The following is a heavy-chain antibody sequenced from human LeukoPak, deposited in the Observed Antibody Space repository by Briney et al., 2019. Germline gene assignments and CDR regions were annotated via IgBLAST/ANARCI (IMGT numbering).Heavy chain of an antibody. CDR1: GGSISSYY. V-gene: IGHV4-4*07. D-gene: IGHD6-6*01. J-gene: IGHJ4*02. Sequence: PSETLSLTCTVSGGSISSYYWSWIRQPAGKGLEWIGRIYTSGSTNYNPSLKSRVTMSVDTSKNQFSLKLSSVTAADTAVYYCASSRVVGTSIAARFYFDYWGQGTLVTVSS. CDR3: ASSRVVGTSIAARFYFDY. CDR2: IYTSGST.